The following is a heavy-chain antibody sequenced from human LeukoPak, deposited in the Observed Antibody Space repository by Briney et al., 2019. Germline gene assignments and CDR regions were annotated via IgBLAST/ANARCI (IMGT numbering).Heavy chain of an antibody. J-gene: IGHJ6*02. D-gene: IGHD3-10*02. CDR1: GFTFSSYE. Sequence: GGSLRLSCAASGFTFSSYEMNWVHQAPGKGLEWVSYISSSGSTIYYADSVKGRFTISRDNAKNSLYLQMNSLRAEDTAVYYCARVFFVRGSYYYYGMDVWGQGTTVTVSS. CDR3: ARVFFVRGSYYYYGMDV. CDR2: ISSSGSTI. V-gene: IGHV3-48*03.